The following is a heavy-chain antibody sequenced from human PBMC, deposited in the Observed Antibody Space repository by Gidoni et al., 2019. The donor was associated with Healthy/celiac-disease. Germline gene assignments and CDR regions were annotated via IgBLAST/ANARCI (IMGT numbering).Heavy chain of an antibody. CDR2: INAGNGNT. CDR3: ARGKSSPPLRYMDV. J-gene: IGHJ6*03. CDR1: GYTFSSYA. D-gene: IGHD6-13*01. V-gene: IGHV1-3*01. Sequence: QVQLVQSGAEVQKPGASVKVSSKASGYTFSSYAMHWVRQAPGQRLEWMGWINAGNGNTKYSQKFQGRVTITRDTSASTAYMELSSLRSEDTAVYYCARGKSSPPLRYMDVWGKGTTVTVSS.